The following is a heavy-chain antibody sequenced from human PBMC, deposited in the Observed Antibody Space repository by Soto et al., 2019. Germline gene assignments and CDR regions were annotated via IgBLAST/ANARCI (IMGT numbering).Heavy chain of an antibody. D-gene: IGHD1-26*01. CDR3: AEVGLKYSFDMDV. CDR1: GFTFSASA. Sequence: EVQLLESGGDLVQPGGSLRLSCAASGFTFSASAMNWVRQAPGKGLEWVSYITSSGSTTYYADSVKGRFTISRDNAKNSLYLQMNSLRDEDTAMDYCAEVGLKYSFDMDVWGQGTTVTVSS. V-gene: IGHV3-48*02. CDR2: ITSSGSTT. J-gene: IGHJ6*02.